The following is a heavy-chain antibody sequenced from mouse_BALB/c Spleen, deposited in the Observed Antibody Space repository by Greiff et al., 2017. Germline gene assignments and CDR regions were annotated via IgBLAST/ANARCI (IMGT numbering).Heavy chain of an antibody. V-gene: IGHV14-4*02. CDR2: IDPENGDT. Sequence: VQLQQSGAELVRSGASVKLSCTASGFTIKDYYMPWVKQRPEQGLEWIGWIDPENGDTEYAPKFQGKTTMTADTSSNTVYLQLSSLTSEDTAVYYCSARGRGFADWGQGTLVTVSA. J-gene: IGHJ3*01. CDR3: SARGRGFAD. CDR1: GFTIKDYY.